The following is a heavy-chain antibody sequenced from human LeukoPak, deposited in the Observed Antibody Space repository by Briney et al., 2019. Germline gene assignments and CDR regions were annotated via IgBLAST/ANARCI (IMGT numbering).Heavy chain of an antibody. D-gene: IGHD3-22*01. Sequence: GASVKVSCKASGYTFTSSGVSWVRQAPGQGLEWMGWISVYNGNTNYAQKFQGRVTMTTDTSTSTAYMELRSLRSDDTAVYYCAAYDSSGYYIDYWGQGTLVTVSS. CDR1: GYTFTSSG. CDR2: ISVYNGNT. J-gene: IGHJ4*02. V-gene: IGHV1-18*01. CDR3: AAYDSSGYYIDY.